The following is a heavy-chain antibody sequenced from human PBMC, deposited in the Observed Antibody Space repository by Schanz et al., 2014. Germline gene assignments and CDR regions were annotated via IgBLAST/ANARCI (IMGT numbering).Heavy chain of an antibody. CDR3: AKGMGYCSGGTCYDYYYYGLDV. Sequence: QVQLVESGGGVVQPGRSLRLSCAAYGFTLSSYAMHWVRQAPGKGLEWVSDISSGSSYANYADSVKGRFTISRDNSENTLYLQMNSLSADDTAVYYCAKGMGYCSGGTCYDYYYYGLDVWGRGTTVTVSA. D-gene: IGHD2-15*01. V-gene: IGHV3-30*04. J-gene: IGHJ6*04. CDR2: ISSGSSYA. CDR1: GFTLSSYA.